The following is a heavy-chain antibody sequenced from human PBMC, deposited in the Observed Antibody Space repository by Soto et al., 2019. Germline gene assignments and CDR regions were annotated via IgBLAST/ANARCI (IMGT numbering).Heavy chain of an antibody. D-gene: IGHD6-13*01. Sequence: ASGKVCCKASGYTFISYGISWVRQAPGQGLEWMGWISSYNVNTNYAQKFQGRVTMATDTSTSTAHMELRSLRPDDTAGYYCARACYSTSWLCFLGTGAHGVEIAYCGQRTQVIGSS. V-gene: IGHV1-18*01. CDR3: ARACYSTSWLCFLGTGAHGVEIAY. CDR1: GYTFISYG. CDR2: ISSYNVNT. J-gene: IGHJ1*01.